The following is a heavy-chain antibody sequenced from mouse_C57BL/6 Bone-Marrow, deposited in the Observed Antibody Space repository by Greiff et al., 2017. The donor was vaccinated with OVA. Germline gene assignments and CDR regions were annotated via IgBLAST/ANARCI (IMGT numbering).Heavy chain of an antibody. V-gene: IGHV6-6*01. D-gene: IGHD4-1*02. J-gene: IGHJ2*01. Sequence: EVMLVESGGGLVQPGGSMKLSCAASGFTFSDAWMDWVRQSPEKGLEWVAEIRNKANNHATYYAESVKGRFTISRDDSKSSVYLQMNSLRAEDTGIYYCTIQLGRGRDYWGQGTTLTVSS. CDR2: IRNKANNHAT. CDR3: TIQLGRGRDY. CDR1: GFTFSDAW.